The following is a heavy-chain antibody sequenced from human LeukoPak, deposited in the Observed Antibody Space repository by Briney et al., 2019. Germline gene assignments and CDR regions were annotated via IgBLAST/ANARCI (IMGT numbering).Heavy chain of an antibody. D-gene: IGHD6-13*01. CDR1: GYTFTSYG. CDR3: ASAHELDGSSWADFDY. V-gene: IGHV1-18*01. Sequence: ASVKVSCKASGYTFTSYGISWVRQAPGQGLEWIGWFSAYNGNTNYAQKLQGRVTMTTDTSTSTAYMELRSLRSDDTAVYYCASAHELDGSSWADFDYWGQGTLVTVSS. J-gene: IGHJ4*02. CDR2: FSAYNGNT.